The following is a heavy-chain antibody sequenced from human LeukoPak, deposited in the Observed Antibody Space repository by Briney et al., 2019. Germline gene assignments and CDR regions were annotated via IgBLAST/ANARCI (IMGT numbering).Heavy chain of an antibody. D-gene: IGHD6-6*01. V-gene: IGHV3-23*01. CDR2: MSYSGSST. CDR3: AKDRSSSFSGFLEY. J-gene: IGHJ4*02. CDR1: GFTFSSYA. Sequence: QPGGSLRLSCAASGFTFSSYAMNWVRQAPGKGLEWVPAMSYSGSSTYYADSVKGRFTISRDNSKDTPYLQMNSLRAEDTAVYYCAKDRSSSFSGFLEYWGQGTLVTVSS.